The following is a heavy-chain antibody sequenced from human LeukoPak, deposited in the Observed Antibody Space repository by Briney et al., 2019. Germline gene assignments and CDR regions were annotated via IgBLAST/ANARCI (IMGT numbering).Heavy chain of an antibody. CDR3: VTDSSDWGFDP. D-gene: IGHD6-19*01. V-gene: IGHV3-30*02. CDR1: GFTFSSYD. CDR2: IRRDSVDK. J-gene: IGHJ5*02. Sequence: GGSLRLSCAASGFTFSSYDMHWVRQAPGKGLEWVAFIRRDSVDKYYADSVKGRFTISRDNSKNTLYVQMNSLRTEDTAVYYCVTDSSDWGFDPWGQGTLVTVSS.